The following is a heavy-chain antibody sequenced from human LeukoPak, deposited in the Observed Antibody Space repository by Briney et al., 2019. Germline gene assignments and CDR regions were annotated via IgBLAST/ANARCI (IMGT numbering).Heavy chain of an antibody. Sequence: PGGSLRLSCAASGFTFSDYYMSWIRQAPGKGLEWVSYISSSGSTIYYADSVKGRFTISRDNAKNTLYLQMNSLRAEDTAVYYCAKMSGYGSSSGRGYYFDYWGQGTLVTVSS. J-gene: IGHJ4*02. V-gene: IGHV3-11*01. CDR3: AKMSGYGSSSGRGYYFDY. D-gene: IGHD6-6*01. CDR2: ISSSGSTI. CDR1: GFTFSDYY.